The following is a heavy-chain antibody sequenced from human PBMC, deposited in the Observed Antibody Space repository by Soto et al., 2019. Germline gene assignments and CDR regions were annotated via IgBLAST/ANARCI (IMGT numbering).Heavy chain of an antibody. V-gene: IGHV3-30-3*01. CDR1: GFRFRGYS. Sequence: GGSLRLSCAVSGFRFRGYSMHWVRQAPGKGLEWVTAISYDGNDKFYADYVRGRFTISRDNSKNTLYLQMHSLRLEDTAVYYCARDLNDYGDSDFGYWGQGTLVTVSS. CDR3: ARDLNDYGDSDFGY. D-gene: IGHD4-17*01. J-gene: IGHJ4*02. CDR2: ISYDGNDK.